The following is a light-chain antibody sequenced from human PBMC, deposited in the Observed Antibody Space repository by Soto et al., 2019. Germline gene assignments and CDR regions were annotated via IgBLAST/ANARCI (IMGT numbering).Light chain of an antibody. J-gene: IGKJ1*01. CDR2: DAS. CDR3: QQYRT. Sequence: DIQMTHSPSTLSASVGDRPTITCRASQIISSWLAWYQQKPGKAPKLLIYDASSLETGVPSRFSGSGSGTEFSLTISSLQPEDFATYYCQQYRTFGQGTKVDIK. V-gene: IGKV1-5*01. CDR1: QIISSW.